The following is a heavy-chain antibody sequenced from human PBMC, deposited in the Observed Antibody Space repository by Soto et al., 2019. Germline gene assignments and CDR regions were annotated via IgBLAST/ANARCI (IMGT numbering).Heavy chain of an antibody. CDR2: INPSGGST. J-gene: IGHJ6*02. Sequence: ASVKVSCKASGYTFTSYYMHWVRQAPGQGLEWMGIINPSGGSTSYAQKFQGRVTMTRDTSTSTVCMELSSLRSEDTAVYYCARTIVVVPAAIFTFDYYYGMDVRGQGTTVTVSS. D-gene: IGHD2-2*01. CDR3: ARTIVVVPAAIFTFDYYYGMDV. V-gene: IGHV1-46*01. CDR1: GYTFTSYY.